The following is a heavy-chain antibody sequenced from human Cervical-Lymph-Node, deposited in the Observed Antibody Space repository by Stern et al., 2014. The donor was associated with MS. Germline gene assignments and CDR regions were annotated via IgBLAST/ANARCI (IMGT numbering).Heavy chain of an antibody. J-gene: IGHJ4*02. V-gene: IGHV2-5*02. CDR1: GFSLSATGMG. CDR2: IYWDDDN. D-gene: IGHD1-26*01. CDR3: AHSTGSLFDH. Sequence: QITLKESGPTLVKPTQTLTLTCTFSGFSLSATGMGVGWIRQPPGKALEWLALIYWDDDNLSSPSLNNRLSITKDTSKNQVVFTMTNMDPVDTATYYFAHSTGSLFDHWGQGTLVTVSS.